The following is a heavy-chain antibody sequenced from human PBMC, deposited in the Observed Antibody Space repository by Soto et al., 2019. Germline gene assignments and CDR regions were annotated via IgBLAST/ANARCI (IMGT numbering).Heavy chain of an antibody. CDR2: VSVSGGTT. Sequence: GGSLRLSCAASGFTFRSFTMNWVRQAPGKGLEWVSTVSVSGGTTYYADSLKGRFTISRDNSKKTVYLQMNRLRADDTAIYYCAKGLYYYDSSGYRLFDYWGQGTLVTVSS. J-gene: IGHJ4*02. CDR1: GFTFRSFT. V-gene: IGHV3-23*01. CDR3: AKGLYYYDSSGYRLFDY. D-gene: IGHD3-22*01.